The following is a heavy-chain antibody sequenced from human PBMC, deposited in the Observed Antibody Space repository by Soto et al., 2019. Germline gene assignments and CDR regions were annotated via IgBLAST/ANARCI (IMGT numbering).Heavy chain of an antibody. CDR1: GFTFSSYE. V-gene: IGHV3-48*03. Sequence: EVQLVESGGGLVQPGGSLRLSCAASGFTFSSYEMNWVRQAPGKGLEWVSYISSSGNTKYYADSVKGRFTISRDNAKNSLYLQVNSLRAEDMAVYYCARGGFRSGVPYYGMDVLGQGTTVTVSS. J-gene: IGHJ6*02. CDR2: ISSSGNTK. CDR3: ARGGFRSGVPYYGMDV. D-gene: IGHD3-3*01.